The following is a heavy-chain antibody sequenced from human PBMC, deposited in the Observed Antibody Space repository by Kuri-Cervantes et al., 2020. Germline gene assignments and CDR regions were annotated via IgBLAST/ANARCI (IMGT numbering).Heavy chain of an antibody. V-gene: IGHV4-39*07. J-gene: IGHJ3*02. CDR3: ARGLLVRRRQGMNAFDI. CDR1: GGSISSSSYY. D-gene: IGHD3-10*01. CDR2: IYYSGST. Sequence: ESLKISCTVSGGSISSSSYYWGWIRQPPGKGLEWIGSIYYSGSTNYNPSLKSRVTISVDTSKNQFSLKLSSVTAADTAVYHCARGLLVRRRQGMNAFDIWGQGTMVTVSS.